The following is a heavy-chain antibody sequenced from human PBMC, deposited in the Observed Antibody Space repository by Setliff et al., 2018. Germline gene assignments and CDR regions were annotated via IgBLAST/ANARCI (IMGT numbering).Heavy chain of an antibody. CDR1: GFTFNNAW. D-gene: IGHD4-17*01. Sequence: GGSLRLSCAASGFTFNNAWMSWVRQAPGKGLEWVASINPDGSAKYHADSVRGRFTISRDNAENSLTLQMNSLRVEDTAVYYCSRDLQGSGDYVVDYWGQGTLVTVSS. J-gene: IGHJ4*02. CDR3: SRDLQGSGDYVVDY. CDR2: INPDGSAK. V-gene: IGHV3-7*01.